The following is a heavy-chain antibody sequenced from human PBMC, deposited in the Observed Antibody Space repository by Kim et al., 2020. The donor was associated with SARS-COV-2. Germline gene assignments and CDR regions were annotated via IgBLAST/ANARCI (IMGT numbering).Heavy chain of an antibody. V-gene: IGHV3-23*01. CDR1: GFTFVNYA. Sequence: GGSLRLSCAASGFTFVNYAMTWVRLAPGKGLEWVSGISGGDGSRSYADSVKGRFTISRDNSKNTLFLQMNSLRVEDTALYYCAKGGGYGGGGYTFDNWG. CDR3: AKGGGYGGGGYTFDN. CDR2: ISGGDGSR. D-gene: IGHD3-16*01. J-gene: IGHJ4*01.